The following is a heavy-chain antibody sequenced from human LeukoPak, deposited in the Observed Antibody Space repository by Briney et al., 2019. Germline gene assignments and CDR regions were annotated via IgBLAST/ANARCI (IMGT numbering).Heavy chain of an antibody. CDR1: GFTVSSNY. J-gene: IGHJ3*02. D-gene: IGHD6-19*01. Sequence: PGGSLRLSCSASGFTVSSNYMSWVRQAPGKGLEWVSVIYSGGSTYYADSVKGRFTISRDNSKNTLYLQMNSLRAEDTAVYYCARDPNSGGWLLDVFDIWGQGTMVTVSS. CDR3: ARDPNSGGWLLDVFDI. CDR2: IYSGGST. V-gene: IGHV3-53*05.